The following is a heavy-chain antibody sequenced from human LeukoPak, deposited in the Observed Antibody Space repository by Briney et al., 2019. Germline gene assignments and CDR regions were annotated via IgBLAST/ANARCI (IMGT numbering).Heavy chain of an antibody. CDR1: GFTFSSYT. CDR3: ARDGAYSSGWYDWFDP. CDR2: IGTSSTTI. V-gene: IGHV3-48*01. J-gene: IGHJ5*02. D-gene: IGHD6-19*01. Sequence: GGSLRLSCAASGFTFSSYTMNWVRQPPGKGLEWVSNIGTSSTTIYYADSVKGRFTISRDNAKNSLYLQMNSLRAEDTAVYYCARDGAYSSGWYDWFDPWGQGTLVTVSS.